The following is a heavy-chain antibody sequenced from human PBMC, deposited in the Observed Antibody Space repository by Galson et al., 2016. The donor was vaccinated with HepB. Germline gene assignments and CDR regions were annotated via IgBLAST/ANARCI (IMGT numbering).Heavy chain of an antibody. J-gene: IGHJ4*02. V-gene: IGHV5-10-1*01. Sequence: QSGAEGKKPGESLRISCKGSGYSFTSSWISWVRQMPGKGLEWMGRIDPSDSYTNYSPSFEGHVPISADKSNSTAYLQWSNLRASDTAMYYCARLSSYSGSRPLDYWGQGTLVTVSS. D-gene: IGHD1-26*01. CDR3: ARLSSYSGSRPLDY. CDR1: GYSFTSSW. CDR2: IDPSDSYT.